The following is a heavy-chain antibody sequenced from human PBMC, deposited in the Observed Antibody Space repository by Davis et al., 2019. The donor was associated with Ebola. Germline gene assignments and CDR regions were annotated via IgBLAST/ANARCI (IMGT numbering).Heavy chain of an antibody. V-gene: IGHV3-7*04. Sequence: GGSLRLSCAASGFTFSSYGMNWVRQAPGKGLEWVANIKQDGSEKYYVDSVKGRFTISRDNAKNSLYLQMNSLRAEDTAVYYCARVMTTVTTGWFDPWGQGTLVTVSS. CDR3: ARVMTTVTTGWFDP. CDR2: IKQDGSEK. J-gene: IGHJ5*02. D-gene: IGHD4-17*01. CDR1: GFTFSSYG.